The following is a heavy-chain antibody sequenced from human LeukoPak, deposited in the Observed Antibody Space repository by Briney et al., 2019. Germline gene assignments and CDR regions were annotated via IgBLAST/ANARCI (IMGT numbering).Heavy chain of an antibody. D-gene: IGHD2-21*01. CDR1: GYSFTRCY. CDR2: INPSGGST. CDR3: ARVANQTFDI. Sequence: GASGKVSCKESGYSFTRCYMHWVRQAPGQGLEWMGIINPSGGSTSYAQKFQGRVTMTRDTSTSTVYMELSSLRSEDTAVYYCARVANQTFDIWGQGTMVSVSS. V-gene: IGHV1-46*01. J-gene: IGHJ3*02.